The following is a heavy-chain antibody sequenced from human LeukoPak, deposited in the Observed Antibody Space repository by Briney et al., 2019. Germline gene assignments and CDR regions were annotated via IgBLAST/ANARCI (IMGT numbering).Heavy chain of an antibody. V-gene: IGHV4-39*07. CDR1: GGSISSSSYY. J-gene: IGHJ6*03. D-gene: IGHD1-14*01. CDR3: ARDLRTPVNYYYYYYMDV. CDR2: IYHSGST. Sequence: SETLSLTCTVSGGSISSSSYYWGWIRQPPGKGLEWIGSIYHSGSTYYNPSLKSRVTISVDMSKNQFSLKLSSVTAADTAVYYCARDLRTPVNYYYYYYMDVWGKGTTVTVSS.